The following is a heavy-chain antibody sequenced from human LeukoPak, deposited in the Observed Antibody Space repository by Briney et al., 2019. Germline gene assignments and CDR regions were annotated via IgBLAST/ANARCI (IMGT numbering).Heavy chain of an antibody. CDR3: ARGSISVAAAGRIDY. CDR2: ISSGGNTI. D-gene: IGHD6-13*01. CDR1: GFTFTTYS. V-gene: IGHV3-48*04. Sequence: GGSLRLSCAASGFTFTTYSMNWVRQAPGKGLEWVSYISSGGNTIYYADSVKGRFTISRDNAKNSLYLQMNSLRAEDTAVYYCARGSISVAAAGRIDYWGQGTLVTVSS. J-gene: IGHJ4*02.